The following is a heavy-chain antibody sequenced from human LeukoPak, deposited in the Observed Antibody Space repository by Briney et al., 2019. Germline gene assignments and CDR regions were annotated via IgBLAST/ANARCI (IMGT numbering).Heavy chain of an antibody. V-gene: IGHV4-39*01. J-gene: IGHJ5*02. CDR2: VSSGGTT. D-gene: IGHD4-17*01. CDR3: ARHDSYGSSNWFDP. CDR1: GGSISSGLY. Sequence: SETLSLTCTVSGGSISSGLYWGWIRQSPGRRLEWIASVSSGGTTYYNPSLKSRVSISVDTSNNQFSLKLNSVAAADTAVYYCARHDSYGSSNWFDPWGQGTLVTVSS.